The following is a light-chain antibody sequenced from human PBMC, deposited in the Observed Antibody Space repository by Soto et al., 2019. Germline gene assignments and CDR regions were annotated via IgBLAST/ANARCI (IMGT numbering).Light chain of an antibody. V-gene: IGKV1-12*01. J-gene: IGKJ4*01. Sequence: DIQMTQSPSSVSASVGDRVNISCRASQNIGSRLAWYQQRPGKAPKLLVYAASSLQSGVPSRFGGSGYGTDFTLTISSLQPEDFATYYCQQGYSFPLTFGGGTKIEIK. CDR1: QNIGSR. CDR2: AAS. CDR3: QQGYSFPLT.